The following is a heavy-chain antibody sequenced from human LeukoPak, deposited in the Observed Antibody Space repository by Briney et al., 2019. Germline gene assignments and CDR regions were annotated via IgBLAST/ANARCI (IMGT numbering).Heavy chain of an antibody. CDR1: GFTFSTSA. J-gene: IGHJ4*02. CDR2: ISESGGST. CDR3: AKGSF. V-gene: IGHV3-23*01. D-gene: IGHD3-10*01. Sequence: GSLRLSCVVSGFTFSTSAMSWVRQAPGKGLGWVSGISESGGSTYYADSVKGRFTSSRDNSKNTPYLQMNNLRAEDTAAYYCAKGSFWGQGTLVTVSS.